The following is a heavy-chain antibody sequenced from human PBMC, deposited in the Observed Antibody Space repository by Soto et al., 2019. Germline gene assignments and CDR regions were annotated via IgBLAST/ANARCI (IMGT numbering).Heavy chain of an antibody. CDR3: ARGGSSSWFLDY. CDR1: GFTFSSYG. D-gene: IGHD6-13*01. Sequence: QVQLVESGGGVVQPGRSLRLSCAASGFTFSSYGMHWVRQAPGKGLEWVAVIWYDGSNKYYADSVKGRFTISRDNSKNTLYLQTNSLRAEDTAVYYCARGGSSSWFLDYWGQGTLVTVSS. CDR2: IWYDGSNK. J-gene: IGHJ4*02. V-gene: IGHV3-33*01.